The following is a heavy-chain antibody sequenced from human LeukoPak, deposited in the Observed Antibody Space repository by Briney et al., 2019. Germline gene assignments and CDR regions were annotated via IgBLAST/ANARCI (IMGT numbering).Heavy chain of an antibody. V-gene: IGHV3-33*01. CDR3: ARGSPYYDILTGYTFDY. CDR1: GFTFSSYG. Sequence: GRSLRLSCAASGFTFSSYGMHWVRQASGKGLEWVAVIWYDGSNKYYADSVKGRFTISRDNSKNTLYLQMNSLRAEDTAVYYCARGSPYYDILTGYTFDYWGQGTLVTVSS. CDR2: IWYDGSNK. J-gene: IGHJ4*02. D-gene: IGHD3-9*01.